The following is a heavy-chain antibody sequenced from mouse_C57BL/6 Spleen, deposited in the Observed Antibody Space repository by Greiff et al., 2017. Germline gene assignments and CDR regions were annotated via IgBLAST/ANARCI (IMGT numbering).Heavy chain of an antibody. CDR3: ARYPYYRNSNFDY. V-gene: IGHV1-55*01. CDR1: GYTFTSYW. CDR2: IYPGSGST. Sequence: QVQLQQPGAELVKPGASVKMSCKASGYTFTSYWITWVKQRPGQGLEWIGDIYPGSGSTNYNEKFKSKATLTVDTSSSTAYMQLSSLTSEDSAVYYCARYPYYRNSNFDYWGQGTTLTVSS. J-gene: IGHJ2*01. D-gene: IGHD2-5*01.